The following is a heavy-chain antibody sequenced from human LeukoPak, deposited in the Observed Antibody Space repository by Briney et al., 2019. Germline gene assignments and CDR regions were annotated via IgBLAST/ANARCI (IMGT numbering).Heavy chain of an antibody. J-gene: IGHJ5*02. CDR2: IYPGDSDT. Sequence: GESLKISCKGSGYIFTSYWIGWVRQMPGKGLEWMGIIYPGDSDTRYSPSFQGQVTISADKSISTAYLQWSSLKASDTAMYYCARRYCSSTSCFDPWGQGTLVTVSS. V-gene: IGHV5-51*01. D-gene: IGHD2-2*01. CDR1: GYIFTSYW. CDR3: ARRYCSSTSCFDP.